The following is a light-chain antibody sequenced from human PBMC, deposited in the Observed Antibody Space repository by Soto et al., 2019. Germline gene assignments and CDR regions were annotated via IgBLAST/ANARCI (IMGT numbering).Light chain of an antibody. V-gene: IGLV2-11*01. CDR3: SSYAGTYLHVI. J-gene: IGLJ2*01. CDR2: DVA. Sequence: QSALTQPRSVSGSPGQSVTISCSGTSDDIGDYNSVSWYQKHPGKAPKLLVYDVAKRPSGVPDRFTASKSGSTASLTISGLRAEAEADYYCSSYAGTYLHVIFGGGTKLTVL. CDR1: SDDIGDYNS.